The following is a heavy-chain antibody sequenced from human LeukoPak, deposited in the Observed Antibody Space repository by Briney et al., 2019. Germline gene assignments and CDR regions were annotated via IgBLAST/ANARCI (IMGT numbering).Heavy chain of an antibody. V-gene: IGHV4-34*01. J-gene: IGHJ4*02. Sequence: SETLSLTCTVSGGSISSDYWSWIRQPPGKGLECIGEINHSGSTNYNPSLKSRVTISVDTSKNQFSLKLSSVTAADTAVYYCARGYSHYYGSGSYYYWGQGTLVTVSS. CDR3: ARGYSHYYGSGSYYY. CDR2: INHSGST. CDR1: GGSISSDY. D-gene: IGHD3-10*01.